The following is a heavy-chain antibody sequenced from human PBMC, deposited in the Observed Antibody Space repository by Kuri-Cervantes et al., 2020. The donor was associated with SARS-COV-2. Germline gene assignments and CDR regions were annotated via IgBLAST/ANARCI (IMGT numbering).Heavy chain of an antibody. CDR2: IIPVFGSP. V-gene: IGHV1-69*13. CDR1: GYTFTSYG. CDR3: ASGHWNDVRLTWFDP. J-gene: IGHJ5*02. Sequence: SVKVSCKASGYTFTSYGFSWVRQAPGQRLEWMGGIIPVFGSPNYAQKFQGRVTITADGSTSTAYMELTSLRSDDTAVYYCASGHWNDVRLTWFDPWGQGTLVTVSS. D-gene: IGHD1-1*01.